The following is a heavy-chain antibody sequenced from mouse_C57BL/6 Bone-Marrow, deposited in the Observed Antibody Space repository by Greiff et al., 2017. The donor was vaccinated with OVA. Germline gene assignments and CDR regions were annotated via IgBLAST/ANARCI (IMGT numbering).Heavy chain of an antibody. J-gene: IGHJ1*03. CDR1: GYTFTSYW. CDR2: IYPGSGRT. V-gene: IGHV1-55*01. CDR3: ARIYYYGSSYCWYFDV. D-gene: IGHD1-1*01. Sequence: VQLQQPGAELVKPGASVKMSCKASGYTFTSYWITWVKQRPGQGLEWIGDIYPGSGRTNYNEKFTSKATLPVDPSSSTAYMQLSSLTSEDSAVYYCARIYYYGSSYCWYFDVWGTGTTVTVSS.